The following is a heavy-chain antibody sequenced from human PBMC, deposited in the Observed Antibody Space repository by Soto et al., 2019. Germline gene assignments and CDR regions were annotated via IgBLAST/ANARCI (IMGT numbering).Heavy chain of an antibody. Sequence: QVQLVESGGGVVQPGRSLRLSCAASGFTFSSYGMHWVRQAPGKGLEWVAVIWYDGSNKYSADSVKGRFTISRDNSKNTLYLQMNSLRAEHTAVYYCARDRLRYFDWLLTRDLYYYYYYMDVWGKGTTVTVSS. CDR3: ARDRLRYFDWLLTRDLYYYYYYMDV. CDR2: IWYDGSNK. J-gene: IGHJ6*03. V-gene: IGHV3-33*01. CDR1: GFTFSSYG. D-gene: IGHD3-9*01.